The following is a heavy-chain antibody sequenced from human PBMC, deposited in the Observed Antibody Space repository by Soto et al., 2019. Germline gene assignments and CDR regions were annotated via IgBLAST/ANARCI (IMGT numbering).Heavy chain of an antibody. D-gene: IGHD4-17*01. CDR1: GGSISSSSYY. J-gene: IGHJ4*02. CDR2: IYYSGST. Sequence: PLETLSLTCTVSGGSISSSSYYWCWIRQPPGKGLEWIGSIYYSGSTYYNPSLKSRVTISVDTSKNQFSLKLSSVTAADTAVYYCARFGDYDGGFDYWGQGTLVTVS. CDR3: ARFGDYDGGFDY. V-gene: IGHV4-39*01.